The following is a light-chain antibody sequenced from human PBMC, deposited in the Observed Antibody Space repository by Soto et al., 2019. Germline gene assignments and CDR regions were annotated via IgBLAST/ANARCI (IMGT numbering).Light chain of an antibody. CDR1: SSNIGAGYD. CDR3: QSYDSSLSGV. V-gene: IGLV1-40*01. Sequence: QSVLTQPPSVSGAPGQRVTISCTGSSSNIGAGYDVHWYHQLPGTAPKLLIYANNNRPSGVPDRFSGSKSGTSASLAITGLQAEDEADYYSQSYDSSLSGVFGGGTKVTVL. J-gene: IGLJ2*01. CDR2: ANN.